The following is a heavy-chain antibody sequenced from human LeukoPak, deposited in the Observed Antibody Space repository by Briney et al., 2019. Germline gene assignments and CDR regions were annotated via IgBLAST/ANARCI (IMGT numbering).Heavy chain of an antibody. CDR3: ARVTPQPAHDYGDYSSDY. D-gene: IGHD4-17*01. CDR2: ISSSSSTI. V-gene: IGHV3-48*01. Sequence: GESLKISCAASGFTFSNYSMNWVRQAPGKGLEWVSYISSSSSTIYCADSVKGRFTISRDNAKNSLYLQMNSLRAEDTAVYYCARVTPQPAHDYGDYSSDYWGQGTLVTVSS. J-gene: IGHJ4*02. CDR1: GFTFSNYS.